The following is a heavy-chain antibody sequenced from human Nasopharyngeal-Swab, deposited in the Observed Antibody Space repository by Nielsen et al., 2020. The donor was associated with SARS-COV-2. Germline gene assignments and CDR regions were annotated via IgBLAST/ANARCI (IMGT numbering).Heavy chain of an antibody. V-gene: IGHV4-34*01. J-gene: IGHJ4*02. CDR1: GGSFSDYY. D-gene: IGHD3-16*01. Sequence: SETLSLTCAVYGGSFSDYYWSWIRQPPGKGLEWIGGIVHSGSTYYNPSLERRVTMSVDTSKNKFSLKLSSVTAADTAVYYCARGNISARLGLWGQGTLVTVSS. CDR3: ARGNISARLGL. CDR2: IVHSGST.